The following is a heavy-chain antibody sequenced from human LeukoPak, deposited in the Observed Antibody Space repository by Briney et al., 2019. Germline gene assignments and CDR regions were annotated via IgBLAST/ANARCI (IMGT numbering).Heavy chain of an antibody. CDR1: GFTFSSYW. Sequence: PGGSLRLSCAASGFTFSSYWMHGVRQAPGKGLVWVSHVNSDGSWTSHGDSVKGRFTISKDKAKNTVYVQMDNLRTEDTAVYYCVRFYAPNWGRGTLVTVSS. J-gene: IGHJ4*02. V-gene: IGHV3-74*01. CDR3: VRFYAPN. D-gene: IGHD2/OR15-2a*01. CDR2: VNSDGSWT.